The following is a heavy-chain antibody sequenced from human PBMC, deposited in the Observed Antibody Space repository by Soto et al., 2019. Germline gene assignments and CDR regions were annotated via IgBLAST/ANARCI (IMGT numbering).Heavy chain of an antibody. CDR1: GYTFTSYD. J-gene: IGHJ6*02. D-gene: IGHD3-22*01. CDR3: ARLYDSSGYYYCYYGMDV. V-gene: IGHV1-8*01. CDR2: MNPNSGNT. Sequence: ASVKVSCKASGYTFTSYDINWVRQATGQGLEWMGWMNPNSGNTGYAQKFQGRVTMTRNTSISTAYMELSSLRSEDTAVYYCARLYDSSGYYYCYYGMDVWGQGTTVTVSS.